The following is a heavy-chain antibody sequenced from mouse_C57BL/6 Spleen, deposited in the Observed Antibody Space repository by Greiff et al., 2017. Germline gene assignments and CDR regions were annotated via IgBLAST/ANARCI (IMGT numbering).Heavy chain of an antibody. CDR1: GYTFTDYE. D-gene: IGHD5-5*01. Sequence: QVQLKESGAELVRPGASVTLSCKASGYTFTDYEMHWVKQTPVHGLEWIGAIDPETGGTAYNQKFKGKAILTADKSSSTAYMELRSLTSEDSAVYYCTRDYHWGQGTLVTVSA. V-gene: IGHV1-15*01. CDR3: TRDYH. J-gene: IGHJ3*01. CDR2: IDPETGGT.